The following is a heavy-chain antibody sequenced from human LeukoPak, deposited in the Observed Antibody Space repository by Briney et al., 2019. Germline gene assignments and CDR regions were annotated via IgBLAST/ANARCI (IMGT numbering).Heavy chain of an antibody. V-gene: IGHV3-23*01. Sequence: GGSLRLSCAASGFTFSSYAMSWVRQAPGKGPEWVSAISGSGGDTYYADSVKGRFTISRDNSKKTLYLQMDSLRAEDTAVYFCAKAYGSGSPVDYWGQGTLVTVSS. J-gene: IGHJ4*02. CDR2: ISGSGGDT. D-gene: IGHD3-10*01. CDR1: GFTFSSYA. CDR3: AKAYGSGSPVDY.